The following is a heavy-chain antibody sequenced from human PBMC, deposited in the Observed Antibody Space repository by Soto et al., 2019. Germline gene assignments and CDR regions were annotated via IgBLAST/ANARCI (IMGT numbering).Heavy chain of an antibody. V-gene: IGHV3-23*01. J-gene: IGHJ4*02. D-gene: IGHD2-15*01. CDR2: TGALGIST. CDR1: GFTFSSYA. CDR3: GKVPGAVAVHYFDF. Sequence: EVQLLESGGGLVQRGGSLRLSCAASGFTFSSYAMTWVRQAPGKGLEWVSATGALGISTYYADSVKGRFTISRDNSNTALYLLMNSLRVEDTAVYYCGKVPGAVAVHYFDFWGQGTQVTVSS.